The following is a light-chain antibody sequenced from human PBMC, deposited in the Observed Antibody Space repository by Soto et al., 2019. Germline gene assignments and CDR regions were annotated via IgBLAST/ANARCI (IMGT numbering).Light chain of an antibody. CDR2: GAS. J-gene: IGKJ2*01. CDR3: QQYNNWPPFT. CDR1: QSVGSN. Sequence: EIVMTQSPANVSVSPGERATLSCRASQSVGSNLAWYQQKPGQAPRLLIYGASTRATGIPARFSGGGSGTEFTLTISRLQSDDFALYYCQQYNNWPPFTFGQGTKLEI. V-gene: IGKV3-15*01.